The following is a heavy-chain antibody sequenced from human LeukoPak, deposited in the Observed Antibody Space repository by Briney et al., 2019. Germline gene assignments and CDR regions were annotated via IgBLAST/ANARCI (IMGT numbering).Heavy chain of an antibody. CDR1: GFTFSSYT. J-gene: IGHJ4*02. Sequence: PGGSLRLSCTASGFTFSSYTMTWVRQAPGKGLKWVSTITTGDGNTYYADSVKGRFIISRDNSKNTLYLQMNSLRAEDTALYYCAKGYSSGWYADYWGQGTLVIVSS. CDR3: AKGYSSGWYADY. D-gene: IGHD6-19*01. CDR2: ITTGDGNT. V-gene: IGHV3-23*01.